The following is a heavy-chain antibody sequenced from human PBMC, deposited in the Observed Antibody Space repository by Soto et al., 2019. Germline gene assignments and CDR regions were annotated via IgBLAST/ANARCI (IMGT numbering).Heavy chain of an antibody. V-gene: IGHV4-59*01. Sequence: QLQLQESVPGLVKPSETLSLTCTVSGGSISHYHWNWIRQAPGKGMEWIGYIFYNGSTHYNPSLTSRVTISVDMSKNRCSLTLTAVTAAVTAVYYCARSFYPGGQGTLVTFSS. J-gene: IGHJ5*02. CDR3: ARSFYP. CDR1: GGSISHYH. CDR2: IFYNGST.